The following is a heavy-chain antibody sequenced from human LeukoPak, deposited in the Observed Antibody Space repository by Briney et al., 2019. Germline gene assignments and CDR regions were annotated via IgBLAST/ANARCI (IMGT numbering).Heavy chain of an antibody. J-gene: IGHJ4*02. CDR2: IKQDGSEK. D-gene: IGHD2-15*01. Sequence: GGSPRLSCAASGFTFSSYWMSWVRQAPGKGLEWVANIKQDGSEKYYVDSVKGRFTISRDNAKNSLYLQMNSLRAEDTAVYYCARGRYCSGGSCYFDYWGQGTLVIVSS. V-gene: IGHV3-7*01. CDR3: ARGRYCSGGSCYFDY. CDR1: GFTFSSYW.